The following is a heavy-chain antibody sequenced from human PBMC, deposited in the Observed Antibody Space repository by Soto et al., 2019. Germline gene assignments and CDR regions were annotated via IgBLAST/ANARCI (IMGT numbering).Heavy chain of an antibody. V-gene: IGHV3-13*01. Sequence: QTGGSLRLSCAASGFTFSSYDMHWVRQATGKGLEWVSAIGTAGDTYYPGSVKGRFTISRENAKNSLYLQMNSLRAGDTAVYYCARGQGPDDPSRLPPLPYYDILTGYPHPRRDWFDPWGQGTLVTVSS. CDR2: IGTAGDT. J-gene: IGHJ5*02. CDR3: ARGQGPDDPSRLPPLPYYDILTGYPHPRRDWFDP. CDR1: GFTFSSYD. D-gene: IGHD3-9*01.